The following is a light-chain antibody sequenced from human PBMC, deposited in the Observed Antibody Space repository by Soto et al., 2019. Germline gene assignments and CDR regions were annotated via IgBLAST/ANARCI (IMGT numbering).Light chain of an antibody. J-gene: IGLJ2*01. CDR3: CSYGASVV. V-gene: IGLV2-23*02. Sequence: QSALTQPASVSGSPGQSITISCTGTSSDVGSYNLVSWYQQHPGKAPKLIIYEVTKRPSGVSNRFSGSKSGNTASLTISGLQAEDEAEYYCCSYGASVVFGGGTKVTVL. CDR1: SSDVGSYNL. CDR2: EVT.